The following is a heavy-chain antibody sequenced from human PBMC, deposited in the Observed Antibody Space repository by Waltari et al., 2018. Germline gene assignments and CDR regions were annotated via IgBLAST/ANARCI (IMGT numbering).Heavy chain of an antibody. CDR2: IFTSGSP. CDR1: GGSISSGSVY. CDR3: ARDEARYYDIMTGGGYYGLDV. Sequence: QVQLQESGPGLVRPSQTLSLTCTVSGGSISSGSVYWTWIRQPAGKGLEWVGHIFTSGSPKDNPSLKGRVSVSLDTSENQFSLRLSSVTAADTAVYYCARDEARYYDIMTGGGYYGLDVWGQGTTVTVSS. V-gene: IGHV4-61*02. D-gene: IGHD3-9*01. J-gene: IGHJ6*02.